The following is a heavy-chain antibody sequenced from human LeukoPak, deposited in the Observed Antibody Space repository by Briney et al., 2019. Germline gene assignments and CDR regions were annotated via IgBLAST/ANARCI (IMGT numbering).Heavy chain of an antibody. V-gene: IGHV4-39*07. CDR2: IYYSGST. CDR3: ARESLTWLQSRTSWFDP. Sequence: PSETLSLTCTVSGGSISSSTYFWGWIRQPPGKGLEWIGTIYYSGSTYYNPSLKSRVTISVNSSKNQFSLRLSSVTAADTAVYYCARESLTWLQSRTSWFDPWGQGTLVTVSS. CDR1: GGSISSSTYF. J-gene: IGHJ5*02. D-gene: IGHD5-24*01.